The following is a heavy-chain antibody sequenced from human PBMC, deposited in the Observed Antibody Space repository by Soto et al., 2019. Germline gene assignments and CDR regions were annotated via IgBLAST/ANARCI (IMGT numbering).Heavy chain of an antibody. Sequence: PSETLSLTCTVSGGSISSGGYYWSWIRQHPGKGLEWIGYIYYSGSTYYNPSLKSRVTISVDTSKNQFSLKLSSVTAADTAVYYCAREFISSSWFDPWGQGTLVTVSS. CDR2: IYYSGST. D-gene: IGHD3-10*01. CDR1: GGSISSGGYY. V-gene: IGHV4-31*03. CDR3: AREFISSSWFDP. J-gene: IGHJ5*02.